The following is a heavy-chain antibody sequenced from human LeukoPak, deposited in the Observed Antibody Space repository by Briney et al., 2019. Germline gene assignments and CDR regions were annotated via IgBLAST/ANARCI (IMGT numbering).Heavy chain of an antibody. CDR1: GGTFSSYA. D-gene: IGHD3-10*01. Sequence: ASVKVSCKASGGTFSSYAISWVRQAPGQGLEWMGRIIPILGIANYAQKFQGRVTITADKSTSTAYMELSSLRSEDTAVYYCARGKELLWFGESQYFDYWGQGTLVTVSS. V-gene: IGHV1-69*04. CDR3: ARGKELLWFGESQYFDY. CDR2: IIPILGIA. J-gene: IGHJ4*02.